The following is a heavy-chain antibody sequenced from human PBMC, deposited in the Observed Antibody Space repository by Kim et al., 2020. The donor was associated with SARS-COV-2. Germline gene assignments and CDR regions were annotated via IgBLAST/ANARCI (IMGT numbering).Heavy chain of an antibody. J-gene: IGHJ4*02. CDR1: GGSFSGYY. D-gene: IGHD2-21*02. Sequence: SETLSLTCAVYGGSFSGYYWSWIRQSPGKGLEWIGEINESGSTNYNPSLKSRLTISVDTSKNQFSLKMTSVTAADPAVYYCARLPRSDFNPPRGYWVQGT. V-gene: IGHV4-34*01. CDR3: ARLPRSDFNPPRGY. CDR2: INESGST.